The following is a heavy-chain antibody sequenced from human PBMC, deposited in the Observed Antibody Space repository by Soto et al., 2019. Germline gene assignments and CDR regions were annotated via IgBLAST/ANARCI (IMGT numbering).Heavy chain of an antibody. CDR2: VFYSGAT. CDR3: ATARFSYGHLLF. V-gene: IGHV4-30-4*01. Sequence: SETLSLTCNVSGGPIKTGDYYWNWIRQPPGKGLEWIGYVFYSGATNYSPSLKSRAAISMDTSKNQFSLSLTSVTAADTAVYYCATARFSYGHLLFWGQGTRVTVSS. D-gene: IGHD3-10*01. J-gene: IGHJ4*02. CDR1: GGPIKTGDYY.